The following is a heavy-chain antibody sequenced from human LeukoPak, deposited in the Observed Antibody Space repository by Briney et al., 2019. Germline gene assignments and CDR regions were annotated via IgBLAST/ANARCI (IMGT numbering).Heavy chain of an antibody. CDR1: GFTFSSYA. D-gene: IGHD6-13*01. J-gene: IGHJ6*02. V-gene: IGHV3-30*04. CDR3: ARDGSSSWHLFGFHYGMDV. CDR2: ISYDGSNK. Sequence: GRSLRLSCAASGFTFSSYAMHWVRQAPGKGLEWVAVISYDGSNKYYADSVKGRFTISRDNSKNTLYLQMNSLRAEDTAVYYCARDGSSSWHLFGFHYGMDVWGQGTTVTVSS.